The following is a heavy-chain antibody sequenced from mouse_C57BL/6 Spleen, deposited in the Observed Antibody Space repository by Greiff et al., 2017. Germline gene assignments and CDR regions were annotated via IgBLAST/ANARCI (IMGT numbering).Heavy chain of an antibody. D-gene: IGHD1-1*01. CDR2: IYPGSGST. CDR3: ARRDESSYDYFDY. V-gene: IGHV1-55*01. CDR1: GYTFTSYW. Sequence: QVQLQQSGAELVKPGASVKMSCKASGYTFTSYWITWVKQRPGQGLEWIGDIYPGSGSTNYNEKFKSKATLTVDTSSSTAYMQLSSLPSEDAAVYYCARRDESSYDYFDYWGQGTTLTVSA. J-gene: IGHJ2*01.